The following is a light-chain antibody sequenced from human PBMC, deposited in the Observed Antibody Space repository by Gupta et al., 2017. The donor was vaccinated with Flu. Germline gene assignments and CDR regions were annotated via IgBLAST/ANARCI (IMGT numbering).Light chain of an antibody. Sequence: DIVMTQSPDSLAVSLGERATINCKSSQSVLYSSNNKNYLAWYQQKPGQPPKLLIYWASTREPGVPDRFSGSGSGTDFTLTISSLQAEDVAVYYCQQYYSTPRFTFGPGTKVDIK. V-gene: IGKV4-1*01. CDR3: QQYYSTPRFT. CDR1: QSVLYSSNNKNY. J-gene: IGKJ3*01. CDR2: WAS.